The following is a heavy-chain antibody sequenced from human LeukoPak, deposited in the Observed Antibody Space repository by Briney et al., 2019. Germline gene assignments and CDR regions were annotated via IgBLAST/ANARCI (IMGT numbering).Heavy chain of an antibody. V-gene: IGHV4-4*07. CDR3: ARAPMGSHADY. CDR2: ISTSGGT. D-gene: IGHD1-26*01. Sequence: SETLSLTCTVSGDSISSYYWSWIRQPAGKGLEWIGRISTSGGTNYNPSLTSRVTISVDKSKNHFSLKVNSVTAADTAVYYCARAPMGSHADYWGQGILVTLYS. CDR1: GDSISSYY. J-gene: IGHJ4*02.